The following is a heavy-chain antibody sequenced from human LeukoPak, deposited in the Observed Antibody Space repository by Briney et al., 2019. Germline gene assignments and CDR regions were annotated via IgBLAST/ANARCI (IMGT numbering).Heavy chain of an antibody. J-gene: IGHJ3*02. CDR3: ARVYSSSSGGAFDI. CDR1: GGSFSGYY. Sequence: PSETLSLTCAVYGGSFSGYYWSWVRQPPGKGLEWIGEIYHSGSTNYNPSLKSRVTISVDKSKNQFSLKLSSVTAADTAVYYCARVYSSSSGGAFDIWGQGTMVTVSS. D-gene: IGHD6-13*01. CDR2: IYHSGST. V-gene: IGHV4-34*01.